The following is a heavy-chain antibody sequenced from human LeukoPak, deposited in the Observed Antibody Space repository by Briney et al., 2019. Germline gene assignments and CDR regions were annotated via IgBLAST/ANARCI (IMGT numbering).Heavy chain of an antibody. D-gene: IGHD3-3*01. V-gene: IGHV3-64*01. CDR2: ISSNGGIT. J-gene: IGHJ3*02. CDR3: ARLTSTIPDAFDI. Sequence: GGSLRLSCAASEFTFITYTMHWVRQAPGKGLEHVSAISSNGGITYYANSVKGRFTISRDNSKNTLYLQMGGLRAEDMAVYYCARLTSTIPDAFDIWGHGTMVTVSS. CDR1: EFTFITYT.